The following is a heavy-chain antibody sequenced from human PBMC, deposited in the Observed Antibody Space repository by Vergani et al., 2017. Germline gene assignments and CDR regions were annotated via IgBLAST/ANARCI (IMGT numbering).Heavy chain of an antibody. J-gene: IGHJ6*03. CDR3: AXGDPYCSGGSCYSDYYYYLDV. Sequence: QVQLVQSGAEVKKPGSSVKVSCKASGGTFSSYAISWVRQAPGQGLEWMGGIIPIFGTANYAQKFQGRVTITADESTSTAYMELSSLRSEDPAVYYCAXGDPYCSGGSCYSDYYYYLDVWGKGTTVTVSS. V-gene: IGHV1-69*01. CDR2: IIPIFGTA. CDR1: GGTFSSYA. D-gene: IGHD2-15*01.